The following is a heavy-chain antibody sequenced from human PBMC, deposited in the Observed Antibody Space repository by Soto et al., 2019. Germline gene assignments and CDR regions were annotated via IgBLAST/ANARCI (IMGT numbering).Heavy chain of an antibody. D-gene: IGHD1-26*01. CDR3: ARDFAVKTLLKSGSLHFDY. CDR1: GYTFTDHY. Sequence: QEQLVQSGAELRKPGASVKVSCKASGYTFTDHYVHWVRQAPGQGLEWMGWINTKTGASKYVHEFQGRVTMTRDTSINTAYMELSRLRSDDTAIYYCARDFAVKTLLKSGSLHFDYWGQGTLVTVSS. CDR2: INTKTGAS. J-gene: IGHJ4*02. V-gene: IGHV1-2*07.